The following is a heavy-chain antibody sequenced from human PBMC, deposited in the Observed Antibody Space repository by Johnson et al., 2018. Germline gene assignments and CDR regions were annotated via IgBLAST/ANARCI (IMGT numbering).Heavy chain of an antibody. CDR2: IYPGDSDT. CDR3: ARALYSYDAFDI. CDR1: GYSFTSYW. Sequence: EVQLVESGAEVKKPGESLKISCKGSGYSFTSYWIGWVRQMPGKGLEWMGIIYPGDSDTRYSPPFQGQVTISVDKSISTPYLQWSSLKASEPAMYYCARALYSYDAFDIWGQGTMVTVSS. V-gene: IGHV5-51*03. D-gene: IGHD5-18*01. J-gene: IGHJ3*02.